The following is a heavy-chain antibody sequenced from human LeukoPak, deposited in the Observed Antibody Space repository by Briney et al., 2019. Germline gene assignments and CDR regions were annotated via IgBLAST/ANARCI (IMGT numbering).Heavy chain of an antibody. D-gene: IGHD2-21*02. CDR1: GGSISSYY. Sequence: SETLSLTCTVSGGSISSYYWSWILQPAGKGLEWIGRIYTSGSTNYNPSLKSRVTMSVDTSKNQFSLKLSSVTAADTAVYYCARYGGYCGGDCFVDVWGKGTTVTVSS. J-gene: IGHJ6*04. V-gene: IGHV4-4*07. CDR3: ARYGGYCGGDCFVDV. CDR2: IYTSGST.